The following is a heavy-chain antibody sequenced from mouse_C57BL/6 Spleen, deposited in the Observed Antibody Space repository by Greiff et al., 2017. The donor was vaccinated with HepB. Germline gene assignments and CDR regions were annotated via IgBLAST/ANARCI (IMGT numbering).Heavy chain of an antibody. J-gene: IGHJ2*01. Sequence: VQLKESGPELVKPGASVKISCKASGYTFTDYYMNWVKQSHGKSLEWIGDINPNNGGTSYNQKFKGKATLTVDKSSSTAYIELRSLTSEDSAVYYCAKPEEDYFDYWGQGTTLTVSS. V-gene: IGHV1-26*01. CDR2: INPNNGGT. CDR1: GYTFTDYY. CDR3: AKPEEDYFDY.